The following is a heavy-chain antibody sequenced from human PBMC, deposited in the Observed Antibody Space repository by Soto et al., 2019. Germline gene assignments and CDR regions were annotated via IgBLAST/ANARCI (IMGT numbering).Heavy chain of an antibody. J-gene: IGHJ5*02. Sequence: EVHLVESGGGLVKPGGSLRLSRVASGFTFTNAWMIWVRQAPGKGLEWVGRIKSKPDGGTTDYAAPVKGRFTISRDDSKNTVYLEMNSLKSEDTAVYYCTTCLTAAPRRFDPWGQGTLVTVSS. D-gene: IGHD2-21*02. CDR2: IKSKPDGGTT. CDR1: GFTFTNAW. CDR3: TTCLTAAPRRFDP. V-gene: IGHV3-15*07.